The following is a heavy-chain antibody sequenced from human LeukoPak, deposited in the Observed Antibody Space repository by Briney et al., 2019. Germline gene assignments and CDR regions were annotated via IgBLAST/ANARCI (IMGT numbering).Heavy chain of an antibody. CDR3: ARTRNRNYYFHGVGV. CDR1: GGTFNNYA. Sequence: GASVKVSCKASGGTFNNYAINWVRQAPGQGLEWVGGIIPIYGTPHYAQKFQGRVTITADESTSTGYMELSSLRSEDTAVYYCARTRNRNYYFHGVGVWGQGTTVTVS. CDR2: IIPIYGTP. D-gene: IGHD4-11*01. V-gene: IGHV1-69*13. J-gene: IGHJ6*02.